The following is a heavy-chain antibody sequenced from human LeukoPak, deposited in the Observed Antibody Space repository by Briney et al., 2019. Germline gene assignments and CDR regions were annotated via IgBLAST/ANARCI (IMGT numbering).Heavy chain of an antibody. CDR3: ARVDYDILTGYFNV. J-gene: IGHJ4*02. CDR1: GFTLSSYW. CDR2: IKQDGSEK. Sequence: GGSLRLSCAASGFTLSSYWMSWVRQAPGKGLEWVANIKQDGSEKYYVDSVKGRFTISRDNAKNSLYLQMNSLRAEDTAVYYCARVDYDILTGYFNVWGLGTLVTVSS. D-gene: IGHD3-9*01. V-gene: IGHV3-7*01.